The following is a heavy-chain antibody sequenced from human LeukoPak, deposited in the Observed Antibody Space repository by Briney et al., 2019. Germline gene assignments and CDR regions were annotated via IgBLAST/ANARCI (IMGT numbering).Heavy chain of an antibody. CDR1: GGSISSYY. CDR3: ARHCADWNGDYFDY. Sequence: SETLSLTCTVSGGSISSYYWGWIRQPPGKGLEWIGSIYYSGSTYYNPSLKSRVTISVDTSKNQFSLKLSSVTAADTAVYYCARHCADWNGDYFDYWGQGTLVTVSS. CDR2: IYYSGST. V-gene: IGHV4-39*01. D-gene: IGHD1-1*01. J-gene: IGHJ4*02.